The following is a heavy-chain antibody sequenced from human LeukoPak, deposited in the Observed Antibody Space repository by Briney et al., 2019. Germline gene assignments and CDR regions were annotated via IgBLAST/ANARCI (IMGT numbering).Heavy chain of an antibody. CDR1: SGSISTYY. CDR2: IHYSGRT. J-gene: IGHJ5*02. CDR3: ARDEDADSEIWFDP. V-gene: IGHV4-59*01. Sequence: NSSETLSLTCTVSSGSISTYYWNWLRQPPGKGLEWIGYIHYSGRTNYNPSLKSRVTISVDMSKNQFSLKLTSVTAADTAVYYCARDEDADSEIWFDPWGQGTQVTVSS. D-gene: IGHD4-17*01.